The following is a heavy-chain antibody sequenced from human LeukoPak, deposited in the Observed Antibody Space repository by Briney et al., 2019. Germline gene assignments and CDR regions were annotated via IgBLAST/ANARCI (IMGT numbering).Heavy chain of an antibody. D-gene: IGHD6-19*01. Sequence: PGGSLRLSCAASGFTFTNFWMSWVRQAPGKGLEWVANIMEDGSKTNYVDSVKGRFTISRDNAKKSLYLQLNSLRAEDTAVYYCVSGAWCDYWGQGTPVTVSS. CDR1: GFTFTNFW. V-gene: IGHV3-7*01. CDR3: VSGAWCDY. J-gene: IGHJ4*02. CDR2: IMEDGSKT.